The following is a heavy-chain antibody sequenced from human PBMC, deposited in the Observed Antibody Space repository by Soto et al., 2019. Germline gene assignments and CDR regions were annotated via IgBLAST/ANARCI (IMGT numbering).Heavy chain of an antibody. V-gene: IGHV4-4*02. Sequence: QVQLQESGPGLVRPLGTLSLTCAVSGGSINTDSWWTWVRQPPGKGLEWIGEIHRSRGTNYNSSLKSRVTISIDRSTNHFSLRLYSVTAADTAVYYCASREEARPFWGQGTLVTVSS. CDR3: ASREEARPF. J-gene: IGHJ4*02. D-gene: IGHD6-6*01. CDR1: GGSINTDSW. CDR2: IHRSRGT.